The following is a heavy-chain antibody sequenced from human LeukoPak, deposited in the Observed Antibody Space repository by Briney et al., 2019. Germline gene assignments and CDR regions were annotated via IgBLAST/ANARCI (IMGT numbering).Heavy chain of an antibody. Sequence: ASVKVSCKASGYTFTSYGISWVRQAPGQGLEWMGWISAYNGNTNYAQKLQGRVTMTTDTSTSTAYMELRSLRSEDTAVYYCARYDYGDYVFDYWGQGTLVTVSS. D-gene: IGHD4-17*01. CDR1: GYTFTSYG. CDR3: ARYDYGDYVFDY. V-gene: IGHV1-18*01. CDR2: ISAYNGNT. J-gene: IGHJ4*02.